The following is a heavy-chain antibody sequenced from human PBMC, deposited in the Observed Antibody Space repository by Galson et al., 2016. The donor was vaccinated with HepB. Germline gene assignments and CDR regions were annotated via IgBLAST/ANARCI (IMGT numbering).Heavy chain of an antibody. CDR2: ISWNSGTI. V-gene: IGHV3-9*01. CDR3: ASWWQTPASYFDY. Sequence: SLRLSCAASGFTFDEYAMHWVRQAPGKGLEWVSTISWNSGTIHYMDSVKGRFTTSRDNAKNSLYLQMNSLRAEDTAVYYCASWWQTPASYFDYWGQGTLVTVSS. D-gene: IGHD2-8*02. CDR1: GFTFDEYA. J-gene: IGHJ4*02.